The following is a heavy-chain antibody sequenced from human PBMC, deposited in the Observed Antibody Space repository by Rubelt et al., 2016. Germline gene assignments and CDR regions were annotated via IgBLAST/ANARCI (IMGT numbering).Heavy chain of an antibody. V-gene: IGHV3-53*01. CDR2: YGGDYS. J-gene: IGHJ4*02. CDR3: TTEPFDY. Sequence: YGGDYSYYADSVKGQFSISRDNSKNTLYLQMNSLKTEDTAVYYCTTEPFDYWGQGTLVTVSS.